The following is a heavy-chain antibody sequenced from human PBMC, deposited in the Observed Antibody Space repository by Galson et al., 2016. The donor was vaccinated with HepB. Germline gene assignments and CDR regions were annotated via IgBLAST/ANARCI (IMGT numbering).Heavy chain of an antibody. J-gene: IGHJ4*02. V-gene: IGHV5-51*01. CDR2: IYPGDSDT. CDR3: ARKYCNRDESCFYYF. CDR1: GYTFTNYW. D-gene: IGHD3-22*01. Sequence: QSGAEVKKPGESLKISCQGSGYTFTNYWIAWVRQMPGKGLEWMGVIYPGDSDTRYSPSFQGQVTISVDKSISTAYLMWSSLKASDTATYFCARKYCNRDESCFYYFWGQGTPVTVSS.